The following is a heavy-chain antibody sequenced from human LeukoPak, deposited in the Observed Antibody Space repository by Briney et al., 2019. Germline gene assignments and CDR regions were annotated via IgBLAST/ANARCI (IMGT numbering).Heavy chain of an antibody. V-gene: IGHV3-23*01. Sequence: GGSLRLSCAASGFTFSSYAMSWVRQAPGKGLEWFSAISGSGGSTYYADSVKGRFTISRDNSKNTLYLQMNSLRAEDTAVYYCAKDVRGYCSGGSCYPFDYWGQGTLVTVSS. J-gene: IGHJ4*02. D-gene: IGHD2-15*01. CDR2: ISGSGGST. CDR3: AKDVRGYCSGGSCYPFDY. CDR1: GFTFSSYA.